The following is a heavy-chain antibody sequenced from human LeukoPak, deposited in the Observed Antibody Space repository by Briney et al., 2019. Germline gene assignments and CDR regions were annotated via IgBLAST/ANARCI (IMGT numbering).Heavy chain of an antibody. J-gene: IGHJ5*02. CDR2: INPNSGET. CDR3: ARVLGSRVDP. Sequence: ASVRVSCKTSGYTFTASYMHWARQAPGQGLEWMGWINPNSGETDYAPKFQGRVTMTRDTAISTAYMEVTRLTSDDTAKYYCARVLGSRVDPWGQGTLVSVSS. CDR1: GYTFTASY. V-gene: IGHV1-2*02.